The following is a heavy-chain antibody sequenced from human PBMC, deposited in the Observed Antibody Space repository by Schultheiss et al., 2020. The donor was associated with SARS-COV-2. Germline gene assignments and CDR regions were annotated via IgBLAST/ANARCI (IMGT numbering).Heavy chain of an antibody. CDR3: ARVSQGTGYPGHYYYYYGMDV. D-gene: IGHD3/OR15-3a*01. CDR1: GGSISSSSYY. J-gene: IGHJ6*02. CDR2: IYYSGST. V-gene: IGHV4-61*05. Sequence: SETLSLTCTVSGGSISSSSYYWGWIRQPPGKGLEWIGYIYYSGSTNYNPSLKSRVTISVDKSKNQFSLQLNSVTPEDTAVYYCARVSQGTGYPGHYYYYYGMDVWGQGTTVTVSS.